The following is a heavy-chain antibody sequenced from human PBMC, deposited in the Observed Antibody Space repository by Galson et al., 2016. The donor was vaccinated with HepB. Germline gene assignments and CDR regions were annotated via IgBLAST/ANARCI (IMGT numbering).Heavy chain of an antibody. D-gene: IGHD1-20*01. CDR3: VRDRGFITGMTMDY. CDR1: GFTFSSYA. J-gene: IGHJ4*02. CDR2: IWYKGENT. Sequence: SLRLSCAASGFTFSSYAMHWVRQVPGKGLEWAALIWYKGENTFYADSVKGRFTISRDNSKNTLYLQMNSLRAEDTAVYYCVRDRGFITGMTMDYWGQGTLVTVSS. V-gene: IGHV3-33*01.